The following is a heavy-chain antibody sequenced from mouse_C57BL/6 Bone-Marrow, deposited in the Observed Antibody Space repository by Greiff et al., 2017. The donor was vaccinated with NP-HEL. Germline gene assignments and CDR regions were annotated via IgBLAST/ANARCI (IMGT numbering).Heavy chain of an antibody. CDR2: IHPNSGST. J-gene: IGHJ1*03. V-gene: IGHV1-64*01. Sequence: VKLQQPGAELVKPGASVKLSCKASGYTFTSYWMHWVKQRPGQGLEWIGMIHPNSGSTNYNEKFKSKATLTVDKSSSTAYMQLSSLTSEDSAVYYCARRGCYWWYFDVWGTGTTVTVSS. CDR1: GYTFTSYW. CDR3: ARRGCYWWYFDV. D-gene: IGHD1-1*01.